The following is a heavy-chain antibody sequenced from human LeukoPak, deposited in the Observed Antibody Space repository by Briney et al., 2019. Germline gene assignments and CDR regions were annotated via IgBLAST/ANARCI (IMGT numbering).Heavy chain of an antibody. V-gene: IGHV4-34*01. CDR2: INHSGST. CDR3: ARVPHYSSGWYGPLKFDY. CDR1: GGSFSGYY. Sequence: SETLSLTCAVYGGSFSGYYWSGIRQPPGKGLEWIGEINHSGSTNYNPSLKSRVTISVDTSKNQFSLKLSSVTAADTAVYYCARVPHYSSGWYGPLKFDYWGQGTLVTVSS. D-gene: IGHD6-19*01. J-gene: IGHJ4*02.